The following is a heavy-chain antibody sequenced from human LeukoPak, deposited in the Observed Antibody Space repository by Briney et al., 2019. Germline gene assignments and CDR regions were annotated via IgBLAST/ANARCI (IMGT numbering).Heavy chain of an antibody. J-gene: IGHJ4*02. Sequence: PGRSLRLSCAASGFTFSSYAMHWARQAPGKGLEWVAVISYDGSNKYYADSVKGRFTISRDNAKNSMYLQMNSLRAEDTAVYYCARDRIKSGSYYFDYWGQGTLVTVSS. V-gene: IGHV3-30*04. CDR3: ARDRIKSGSYYFDY. D-gene: IGHD1-26*01. CDR2: ISYDGSNK. CDR1: GFTFSSYA.